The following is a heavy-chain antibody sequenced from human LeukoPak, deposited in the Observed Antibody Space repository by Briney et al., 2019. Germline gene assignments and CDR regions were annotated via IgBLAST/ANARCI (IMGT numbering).Heavy chain of an antibody. D-gene: IGHD2-21*01. V-gene: IGHV3-30-3*01. Sequence: GGSLRLSCAASGFTFSNYAMHWVRQAPGRGLEWVAVISYDGSNKYYVESVKGRFTISRDNSKNTLYLQMNSLRAEDTAVYFCARERQVTILHSGAFDIRGQGTMVTVSS. CDR1: GFTFSNYA. J-gene: IGHJ3*02. CDR3: ARERQVTILHSGAFDI. CDR2: ISYDGSNK.